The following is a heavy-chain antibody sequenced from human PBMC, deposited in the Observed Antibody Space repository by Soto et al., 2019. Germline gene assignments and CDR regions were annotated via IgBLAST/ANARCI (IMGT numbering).Heavy chain of an antibody. CDR1: GYTFTSYG. J-gene: IGHJ3*02. CDR3: ARGKSYGDYDAFDI. V-gene: IGHV1-18*01. CDR2: MSAYNGNT. D-gene: IGHD4-17*01. Sequence: ASVKVSCKASGYTFTSYGISWVRQAPGQGLEWMGWMSAYNGNTSYAQKLQGRVTMTTNTSISTAYMELSSLRSEDTAVYYCARGKSYGDYDAFDIWGQGTMVTVSS.